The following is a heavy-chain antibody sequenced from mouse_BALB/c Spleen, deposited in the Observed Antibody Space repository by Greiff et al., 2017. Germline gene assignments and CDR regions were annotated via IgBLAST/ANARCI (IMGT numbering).Heavy chain of an antibody. CDR3: TRWGEFAY. CDR1: GYAFSSSW. Sequence: QVQLQQSGPELVKPGASVKISCKASGYAFSSSWMNWVKQRPGQGLEWIGRIYPGDGDTDYNGKFKGKATLTADKSSSTAYMQLSSLTSVDSAVYYCTRWGEFAYWGQGTLVTVSA. V-gene: IGHV1-82*01. J-gene: IGHJ3*01. CDR2: IYPGDGDT.